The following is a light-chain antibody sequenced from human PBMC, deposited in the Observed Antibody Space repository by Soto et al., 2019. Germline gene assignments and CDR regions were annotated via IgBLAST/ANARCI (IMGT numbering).Light chain of an antibody. J-gene: IGKJ3*01. Sequence: DILMAQAPSSLSASVGDRVIITCRTSQSISTYLKWYQQKPGKAPILLIYTATSLEDGVLEDGVPSRFSASGSGTEFTLTIASLHPQDFATYYCQQSYGFPFTFGPGTTVDI. V-gene: IGKV1-39*01. CDR1: QSISTY. CDR2: TAT. CDR3: QQSYGFPFT.